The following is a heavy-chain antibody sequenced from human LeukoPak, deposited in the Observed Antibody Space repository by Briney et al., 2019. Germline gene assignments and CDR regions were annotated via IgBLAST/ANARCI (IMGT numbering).Heavy chain of an antibody. CDR3: ARNAADCTTSACYDS. Sequence: GGSLRLSCAASGFTFSNYAMTWVRQARGKGVEGVSVVSGNGETTYSADSLNGPFTISTHNSSNTLYLQLNTLRAEHTAVYHCARNAADCTTSACYDSWGQGTLVTVSS. CDR1: GFTFSNYA. V-gene: IGHV3-23*01. D-gene: IGHD2-8*01. CDR2: VSGNGETT. J-gene: IGHJ4*02.